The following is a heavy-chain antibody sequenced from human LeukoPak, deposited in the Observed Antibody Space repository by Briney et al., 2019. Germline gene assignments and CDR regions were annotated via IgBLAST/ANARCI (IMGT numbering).Heavy chain of an antibody. CDR1: GFTFSSYG. J-gene: IGHJ4*02. V-gene: IGHV3-30*18. CDR2: ISYDGSNK. D-gene: IGHD6-19*01. CDR3: AKAGYSSGWRNFDY. Sequence: GGSLRLSCAASGFTFSSYGMHWVRQAPGKGLEWVAVISYDGSNKFYADSVKGRFTISRDNSKNTLYLQMNSLRAEDTAVYYCAKAGYSSGWRNFDYWGQGTLVTVSS.